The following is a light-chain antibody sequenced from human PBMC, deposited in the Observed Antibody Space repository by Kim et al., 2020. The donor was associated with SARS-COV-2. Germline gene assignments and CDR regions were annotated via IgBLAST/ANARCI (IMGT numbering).Light chain of an antibody. CDR3: QSYDSSPSGLV. J-gene: IGLJ3*02. CDR1: SSNIGAGYD. CDR2: VNS. V-gene: IGLV1-40*01. Sequence: QSVLTQPPSVSGAPGQRVTISCTGSSSNIGAGYDVHWYQQLPGTAPKLLIYVNSNRPSGVPDRFSGSKSGTTASLPITGLQAEDEAEYYCQSYDSSPSGLVFGGGTQLTVL.